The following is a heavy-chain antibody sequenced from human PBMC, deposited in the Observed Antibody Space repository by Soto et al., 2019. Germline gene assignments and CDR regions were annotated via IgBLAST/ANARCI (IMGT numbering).Heavy chain of an antibody. V-gene: IGHV1-3*01. Sequence: ASVKVSCKASGYTSTSYAMHWVRQAPGQRLDWMGWINAGNGNTKYSQKFQGRVTITRDTSASTAYMELSSLGSEDTAVYYCARAAYYYDSSGYPYWYFDLWGRGTLVTVSS. J-gene: IGHJ2*01. CDR2: INAGNGNT. CDR3: ARAAYYYDSSGYPYWYFDL. CDR1: GYTSTSYA. D-gene: IGHD3-22*01.